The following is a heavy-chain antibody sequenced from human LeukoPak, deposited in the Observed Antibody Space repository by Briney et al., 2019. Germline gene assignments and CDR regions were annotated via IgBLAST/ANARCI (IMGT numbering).Heavy chain of an antibody. CDR1: GFTFNIYY. D-gene: IGHD3-10*01. CDR2: INRDGSDT. Sequence: GGSLRLSCAASGFTFNIYYMNWVRQAPGKGLAWVSRINRDGSDTIYADSVKGRFTISRDNAKNTLFLQMNSLRAEDTAVYYCAREDFGVDYWGQGTLVTVSS. CDR3: AREDFGVDY. V-gene: IGHV3-74*01. J-gene: IGHJ4*02.